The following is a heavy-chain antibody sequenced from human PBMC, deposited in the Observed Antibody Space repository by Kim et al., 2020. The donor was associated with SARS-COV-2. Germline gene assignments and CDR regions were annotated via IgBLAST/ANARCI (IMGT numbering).Heavy chain of an antibody. D-gene: IGHD3-22*01. J-gene: IGHJ4*02. CDR2: ISSNGAYI. V-gene: IGHV3-21*01. CDR1: GFTFRSYT. Sequence: GGSLRLSCAASGFTFRSYTMAWVRLAPGKGLEWVSCISSNGAYIYYADSLHGRSTISRDNAQNSLYLQVDSLRAEDTAVYFCARDGWSYFDSSGSFHTGFDNWGQGSLVTVSS. CDR3: ARDGWSYFDSSGSFHTGFDN.